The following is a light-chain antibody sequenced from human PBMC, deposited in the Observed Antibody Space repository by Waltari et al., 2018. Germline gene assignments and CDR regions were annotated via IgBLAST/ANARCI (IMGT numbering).Light chain of an antibody. V-gene: IGKV1-12*01. Sequence: DIQMTQSPSSVSASVGDRVTISCRASQDISTWLAWYQQKPGKAPNLLINAESTLQSGVPSRFSGSGSGTYFTLTISNLQPEDFATYYCQQAHSFPLITFGQGTRLEIK. CDR2: AES. J-gene: IGKJ5*01. CDR3: QQAHSFPLIT. CDR1: QDISTW.